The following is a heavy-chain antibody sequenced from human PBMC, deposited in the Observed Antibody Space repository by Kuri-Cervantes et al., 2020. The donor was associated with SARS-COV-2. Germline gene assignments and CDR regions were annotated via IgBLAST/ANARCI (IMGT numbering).Heavy chain of an antibody. J-gene: IGHJ3*02. V-gene: IGHV1-58*02. CDR2: IVVGSGNT. CDR1: GFTFTSTA. Sequence: SVKVSCKASGFTFTSTAMQWVRQARGQRLEWIGWIVVGSGNTNYAQKFQERVTITRDMSTSTAYMELSSLRSEDMAVYYCAAALIDAFDIWGQGAMVTVSS. CDR3: AAALIDAFDI.